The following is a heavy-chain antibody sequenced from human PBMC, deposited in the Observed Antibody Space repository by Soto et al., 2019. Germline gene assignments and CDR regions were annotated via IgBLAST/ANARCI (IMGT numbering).Heavy chain of an antibody. Sequence: PGGSLRLSCAASGFPFDDYSMNWVRQVPGKGLEWVSLISWDGADTYYADSVKGRFTVSRDNSKNSLYLQMNSLTTEDTAVYYCAKEQSGSYRYYYYYGMDVWGQGTTVTVSS. CDR2: ISWDGADT. J-gene: IGHJ6*02. CDR3: AKEQSGSYRYYYYYGMDV. V-gene: IGHV3-43*01. CDR1: GFPFDDYS. D-gene: IGHD1-26*01.